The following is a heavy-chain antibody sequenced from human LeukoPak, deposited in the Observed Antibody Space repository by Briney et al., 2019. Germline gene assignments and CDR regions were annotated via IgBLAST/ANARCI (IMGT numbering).Heavy chain of an antibody. Sequence: SETLSLTCAVYGGPFSGYYWSWIRQPPGKGLEWIGEINHSGSTNYNPSLKSRVTISVDTSKNQFSLKLSSVTAADTAVYYCARGEPGYCSSTSCFWFDPWGQGTLVTVSS. V-gene: IGHV4-34*01. D-gene: IGHD2-2*01. CDR1: GGPFSGYY. CDR3: ARGEPGYCSSTSCFWFDP. CDR2: INHSGST. J-gene: IGHJ5*02.